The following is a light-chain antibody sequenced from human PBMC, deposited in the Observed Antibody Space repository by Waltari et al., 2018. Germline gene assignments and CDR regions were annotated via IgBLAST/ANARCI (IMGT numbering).Light chain of an antibody. V-gene: IGLV1-47*01. CDR3: AAWDDSLSGLV. Sequence: QSVLTQPPSASGTPGPKVTISCNGSSSHIGSNYVSWYQQLPGTAPKLLIFKNNQRPSGVPDRFSDSKSGNSASLAINGLRSEDEADYYCAAWDDSLSGLVLGGGTKVTVL. J-gene: IGLJ3*02. CDR1: SSHIGSNY. CDR2: KNN.